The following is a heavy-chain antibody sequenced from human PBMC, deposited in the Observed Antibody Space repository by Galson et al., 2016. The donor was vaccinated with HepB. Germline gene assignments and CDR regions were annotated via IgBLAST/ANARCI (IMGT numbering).Heavy chain of an antibody. CDR1: GYSVTNDATI. V-gene: IGHV6-1*01. D-gene: IGHD5-18*01. CDR2: TYYRSQCYN. J-gene: IGHJ6*02. Sequence: CAIPGYSVTNDATIWYWIRQAPSTGLEWLGRTYYRSQCYNDNEVSVKSRITINSDTSRNQFSLQLDSVTPDDTAAYFCTRGYMHTGMNVWGQGTTVTVSS. CDR3: TRGYMHTGMNV.